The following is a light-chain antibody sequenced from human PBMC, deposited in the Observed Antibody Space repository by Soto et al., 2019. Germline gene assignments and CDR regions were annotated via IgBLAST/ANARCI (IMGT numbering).Light chain of an antibody. J-gene: IGKJ1*01. CDR3: PQYNNWPPAWT. CDR2: DTS. CDR1: ESISSN. Sequence: EIVMTQSPATLSVSPGERATLSCRASESISSNLAWYQQKPGQAPRLLIYDTSTRATGIPARFSGSGSGTEFTITISSLQSEDFAVYYCPQYNNWPPAWTFGQGTNVEIK. V-gene: IGKV3-15*01.